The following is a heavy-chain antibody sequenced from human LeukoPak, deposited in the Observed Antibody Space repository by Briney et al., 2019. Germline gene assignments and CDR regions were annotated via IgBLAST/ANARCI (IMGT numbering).Heavy chain of an antibody. CDR2: ISAYNGNT. CDR3: ARRTYYYDSSGYYYVGYYYYYMDV. Sequence: ASVKVSCKASGYTFTSYGISWVRQAPGQGLEWMGWISAYNGNTNYAQKLQGRVTMTTDTSTSTAYMELRSLRSDDTAVYYCARRTYYYDSSGYYYVGYYYYYMDVWGKGTTVTISS. J-gene: IGHJ6*03. D-gene: IGHD3-22*01. V-gene: IGHV1-18*01. CDR1: GYTFTSYG.